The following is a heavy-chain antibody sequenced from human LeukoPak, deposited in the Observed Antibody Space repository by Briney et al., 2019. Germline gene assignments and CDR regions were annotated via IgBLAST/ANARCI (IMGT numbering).Heavy chain of an antibody. V-gene: IGHV3-11*04. CDR2: ISGSGGST. J-gene: IGHJ4*02. D-gene: IGHD6-13*01. Sequence: LSLTCTVSGVSISSSNSYWGWIRQPPGKGLEWVSAISGSGGSTYYADSVKGRFTISRDNAKNSLYLQMNSLRAEDTAVYYCARDLIAATNYWGQGTLVTVSS. CDR3: ARDLIAATNY. CDR1: GVSISSSNSY.